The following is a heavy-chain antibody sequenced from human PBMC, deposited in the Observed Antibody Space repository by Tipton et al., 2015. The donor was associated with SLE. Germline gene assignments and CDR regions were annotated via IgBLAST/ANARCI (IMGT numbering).Heavy chain of an antibody. CDR3: ARETEDTGWIHSRDYIYYYYYVDV. CDR1: GGSISSGGYY. V-gene: IGHV4-61*08. Sequence: LRLSCTVSGGSISSGGYYWTWIRQPPGKGLEWIGVLYYSGNTNYNPSLKSRVTISVDTSKNQFSLELSSVTAADTAVYYCARETEDTGWIHSRDYIYYYYYVDVWGQGTTFTVSS. D-gene: IGHD6-19*01. J-gene: IGHJ6*03. CDR2: LYYSGNT.